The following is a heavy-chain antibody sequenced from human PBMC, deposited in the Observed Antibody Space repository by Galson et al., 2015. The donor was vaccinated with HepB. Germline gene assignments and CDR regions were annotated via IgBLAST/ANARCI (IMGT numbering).Heavy chain of an antibody. D-gene: IGHD6-19*01. J-gene: IGHJ4*02. CDR1: TFIFSTYS. Sequence: SLRLSCAASTFIFSTYSMNWVRQAPGKGLEWISYISSSSTTKYYADSVKGRFTISRDNSKNALYLQMDSLRPEDTAVYYCARDGSVAGDYWGQGTLVTVSS. CDR2: ISSSSTTK. V-gene: IGHV3-48*01. CDR3: ARDGSVAGDY.